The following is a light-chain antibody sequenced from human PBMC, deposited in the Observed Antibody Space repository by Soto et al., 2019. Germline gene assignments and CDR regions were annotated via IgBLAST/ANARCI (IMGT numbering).Light chain of an antibody. V-gene: IGLV2-8*01. J-gene: IGLJ1*01. CDR2: EVS. CDR1: SSDVGGYNY. CDR3: SSFTSRFTFV. Sequence: QSVLTQPPSASGSPGQSVTISCTGTSSDVGGYNYVSWYQQHPGKAPKLMIYEVSKRPSGVPDRFSGSKSGNTASLTVSGLQAEDEADYYCSSFTSRFTFVFGTGTKLTVL.